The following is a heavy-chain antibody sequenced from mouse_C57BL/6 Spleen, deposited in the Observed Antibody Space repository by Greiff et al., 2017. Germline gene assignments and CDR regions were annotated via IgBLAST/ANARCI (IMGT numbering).Heavy chain of an antibody. CDR3: ARRGSSGYDY. CDR2: IDPSDSET. CDR1: GYTFTSYW. J-gene: IGHJ2*01. V-gene: IGHV1-52*01. Sequence: QVQLQQPGAELVRPGSSVKLSCKASGYTFTSYWMHWVKQRPIQGLEWIGNIDPSDSETHYNQKFKDKATLTVDKSSSTAYMQLSSLTSEDSAVYYCARRGSSGYDYWGQGTTLTVSS. D-gene: IGHD3-2*02.